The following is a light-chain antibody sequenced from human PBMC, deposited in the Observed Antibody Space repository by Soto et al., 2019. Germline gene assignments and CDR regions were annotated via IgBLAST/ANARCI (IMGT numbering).Light chain of an antibody. V-gene: IGKV3-11*01. CDR1: QSVYNY. CDR3: QQRLNWPIT. J-gene: IGKJ5*01. CDR2: DAS. Sequence: EIVLTQSPATLSLSPGERATLSCRASQSVYNYLAWYQQRPGQAPRLLIYDASNRATGIPARFSGSGSRTDFTLTISSLEPEDFAVYYCQQRLNWPITFGQGTRLEIQ.